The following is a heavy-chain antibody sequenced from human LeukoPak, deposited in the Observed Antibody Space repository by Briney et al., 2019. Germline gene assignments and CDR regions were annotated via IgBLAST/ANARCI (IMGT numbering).Heavy chain of an antibody. CDR2: INPRTGST. V-gene: IGHV1-46*01. CDR1: GYTFTSYY. CDR3: ARGVHVRVYDSNPHCGHY. D-gene: IGHD3-22*01. Sequence: ASVKVSCKASGYTFTSYYIFWVRQAPGQGLEWMGIINPRTGSTSYSQKFQGRVTMTRDMSTSTVYMELSSLRSEDTALYYCARGVHVRVYDSNPHCGHYWGQGTLVTVSS. J-gene: IGHJ4*02.